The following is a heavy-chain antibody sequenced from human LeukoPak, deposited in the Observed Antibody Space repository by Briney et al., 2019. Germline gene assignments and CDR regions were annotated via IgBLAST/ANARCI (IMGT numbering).Heavy chain of an antibody. J-gene: IGHJ4*02. CDR3: ARASGSYDY. V-gene: IGHV1-2*02. CDR1: GYTFTGYY. D-gene: IGHD1-26*01. CDR2: INPNSGGT. Sequence: ASVKVSCKASGYTFTGYYMHWVRQAPGQGLEWMGWINPNSGGTNYAQKFQGRVTMTRDTSISTAYMELSRLSDDTAVYYCARASGSYDYWGQGTLVTVSS.